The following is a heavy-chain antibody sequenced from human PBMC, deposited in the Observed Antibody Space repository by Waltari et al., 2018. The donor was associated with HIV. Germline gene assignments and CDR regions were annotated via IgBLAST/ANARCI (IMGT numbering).Heavy chain of an antibody. D-gene: IGHD3-22*01. V-gene: IGHV3-30-3*01. J-gene: IGHJ4*02. Sequence: QVQLVESGGGVVQPGRSLRLSCAASGFTFNPYAMHWVRQAPGKGGEWVAVMSWEESNKQDADSVKGRCSISRDNSRNSLYLQMSSLRAEDTAVYYCGREGDYYDSSPFDYWGQGTLVTVSS. CDR1: GFTFNPYA. CDR2: MSWEESNK. CDR3: GREGDYYDSSPFDY.